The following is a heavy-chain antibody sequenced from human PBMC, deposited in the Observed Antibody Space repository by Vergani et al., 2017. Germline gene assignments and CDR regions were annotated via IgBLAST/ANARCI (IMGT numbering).Heavy chain of an antibody. Sequence: QVQLVESGGGVVQPGRSLRLSCAASGFTFSSYGMHWVRQAPGKGLEWVAVISYDGSNQYYADSVKGRFTISRDNSKNTLYLQMNSLRAEDTAVYYCAKDGRYCSGGSCLKGYMDVWGKGTTVTVSS. CDR3: AKDGRYCSGGSCLKGYMDV. CDR2: ISYDGSNQ. J-gene: IGHJ6*03. V-gene: IGHV3-30*18. CDR1: GFTFSSYG. D-gene: IGHD2-15*01.